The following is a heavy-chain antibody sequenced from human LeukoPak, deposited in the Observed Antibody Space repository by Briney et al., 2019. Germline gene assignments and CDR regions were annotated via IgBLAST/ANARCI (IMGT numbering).Heavy chain of an antibody. D-gene: IGHD2-2*02. J-gene: IGHJ4*02. Sequence: GASVKVSCKVSGHTLSEVSMHWVRQAPGQGLEWVGGFDPRGGETVLAQKFQGRVTLTEDTSADTSSIELRSLRSGDTAVYYCATSDRQFCSPSSCYMPFDFWGLGTLVTVSS. CDR1: GHTLSEVS. CDR2: FDPRGGET. CDR3: ATSDRQFCSPSSCYMPFDF. V-gene: IGHV1-24*01.